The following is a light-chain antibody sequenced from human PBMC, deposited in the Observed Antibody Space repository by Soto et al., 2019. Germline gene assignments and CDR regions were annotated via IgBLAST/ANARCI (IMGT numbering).Light chain of an antibody. Sequence: EIVATQSPATLSLSPGERATLSCRASQSVSSHLAWYQQKPGQAPRLLIYDASNRATGIPARFSGSGSGTDFTLTISSLEPEDFAVYYCQQRSNWWTFGQGTKVDIK. J-gene: IGKJ1*01. CDR3: QQRSNWWT. CDR1: QSVSSH. CDR2: DAS. V-gene: IGKV3-11*01.